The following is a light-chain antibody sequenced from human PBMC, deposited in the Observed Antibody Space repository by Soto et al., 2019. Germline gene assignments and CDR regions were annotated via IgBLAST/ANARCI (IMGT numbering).Light chain of an antibody. CDR3: QQSYSTPLYT. Sequence: DIQMTQSPSSLSASVGDRGTITCRASQRISSYLNWYQQKPGKAPKLLIYAASSLQSGVPSRFSGSGSGTDLTLTISSLQPEDFATYYCQQSYSTPLYTFGQGTKLEIK. CDR1: QRISSY. V-gene: IGKV1-39*01. CDR2: AAS. J-gene: IGKJ2*01.